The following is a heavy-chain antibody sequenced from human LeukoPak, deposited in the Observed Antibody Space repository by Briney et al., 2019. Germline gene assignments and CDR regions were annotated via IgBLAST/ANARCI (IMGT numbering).Heavy chain of an antibody. D-gene: IGHD4-17*01. CDR2: IYYSGST. V-gene: IGHV4-59*08. Sequence: SETLSLTCTVSGGSISSYYWSWIRQPPGKGLEWIGYIYYSGSTNYNPSLKSRVTISVDTSKNQFSLKLSSVTAADTAVYYCAAFDYGDYWTGFDPWGQGTLVTVAS. CDR3: AAFDYGDYWTGFDP. J-gene: IGHJ5*02. CDR1: GGSISSYY.